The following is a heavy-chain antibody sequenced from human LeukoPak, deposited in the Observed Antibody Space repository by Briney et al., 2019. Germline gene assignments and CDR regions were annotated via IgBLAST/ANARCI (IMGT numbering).Heavy chain of an antibody. V-gene: IGHV4-31*03. Sequence: SETLSLTRPVSCGSLNKGGYYWRWIRPPPREGLEWIGYIYYSGSTYYNPSLKSRVTISVDTSKNQFSLKLSSVTAADTAVYYCARGPQWLVIWGQGTLVTVSS. CDR1: CGSLNKGGYY. J-gene: IGHJ4*02. D-gene: IGHD6-19*01. CDR2: IYYSGST. CDR3: ARGPQWLVI.